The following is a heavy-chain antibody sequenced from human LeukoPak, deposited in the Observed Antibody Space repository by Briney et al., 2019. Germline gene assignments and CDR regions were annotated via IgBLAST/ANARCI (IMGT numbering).Heavy chain of an antibody. D-gene: IGHD3-22*01. CDR2: INHSGST. Sequence: SETLSLTCAVYGGSFSGYYWSWIRQPPGKGLEWIGEINHSGSTNYNPSLKSRATISVDTSKNQFSLKLSSVTAADTAVYYCASLYYCDSSGFDYWGQGTLVAVSS. J-gene: IGHJ4*02. CDR1: GGSFSGYY. CDR3: ASLYYCDSSGFDY. V-gene: IGHV4-34*01.